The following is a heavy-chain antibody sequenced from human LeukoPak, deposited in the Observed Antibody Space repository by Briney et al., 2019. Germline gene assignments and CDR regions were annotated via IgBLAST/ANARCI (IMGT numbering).Heavy chain of an antibody. Sequence: GEPPKISSKGSGYSFTNYWIGWLGQLPGKGLEGMGIIYPGDSDNTYSPSFQGQVTISADKSNSTAYLQWSSLKASDTAMYYCARQEVLYHFAYWGQGTMVTVSS. CDR2: IYPGDSDN. CDR3: ARQEVLYHFAY. D-gene: IGHD2-2*02. V-gene: IGHV5-51*01. CDR1: GYSFTNYW. J-gene: IGHJ4*02.